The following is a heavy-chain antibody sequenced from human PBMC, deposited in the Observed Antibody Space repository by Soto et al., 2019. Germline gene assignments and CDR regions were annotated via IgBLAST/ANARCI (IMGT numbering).Heavy chain of an antibody. D-gene: IGHD6-19*01. V-gene: IGHV3-21*01. Sequence: EVQLVESGGGLVKPGGSLRLSCAASGFTFSSYSMNWVRQAPGKGLEWVSSISSSSSYIYYADSVKGRFTISRDNAKNSLYLQMNSLRAEDTAVYYCARVKWLRFRTVAVAGPFDYWGQGTLVTVFS. J-gene: IGHJ4*02. CDR3: ARVKWLRFRTVAVAGPFDY. CDR1: GFTFSSYS. CDR2: ISSSSSYI.